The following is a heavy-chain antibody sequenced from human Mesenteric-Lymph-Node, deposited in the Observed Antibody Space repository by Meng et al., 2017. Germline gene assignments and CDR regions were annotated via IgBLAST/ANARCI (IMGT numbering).Heavy chain of an antibody. CDR2: ISSSSSYI. CDR1: GFTFSSYS. CDR3: ARNRPATYYYDSSGYYIDY. Sequence: GGSLRLSCAASGFTFSSYSMNWVRQAPGKGLEWVSSISSSSSYIYYADSVKGRFTISRDNAKNSLYLQMNSLRAEDTAVYYCARNRPATYYYDSSGYYIDYWGQGTLVTVSS. D-gene: IGHD3-22*01. V-gene: IGHV3-21*01. J-gene: IGHJ4*02.